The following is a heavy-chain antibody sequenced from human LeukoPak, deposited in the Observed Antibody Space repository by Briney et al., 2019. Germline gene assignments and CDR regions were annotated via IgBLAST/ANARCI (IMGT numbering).Heavy chain of an antibody. J-gene: IGHJ4*02. V-gene: IGHV3-53*01. CDR1: GSTVSSNY. CDR3: ARETDYYGSGGEGY. D-gene: IGHD3-10*01. Sequence: PGGSLRLSCAASGSTVSSNYMSWVRQAPGKGLEWVSVIYSGGSTYYADSVKGRFTISRDNSKNTLYLQMNSLRAEDTAVYYCARETDYYGSGGEGYWGQGTLVTVSS. CDR2: IYSGGST.